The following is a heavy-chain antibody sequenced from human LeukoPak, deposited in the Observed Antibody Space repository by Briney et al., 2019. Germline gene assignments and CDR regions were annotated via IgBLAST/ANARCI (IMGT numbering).Heavy chain of an antibody. D-gene: IGHD3-22*01. CDR2: IRFDGSNK. CDR1: GFTFSNYG. J-gene: IGHJ4*02. V-gene: IGHV3-30*02. CDR3: AKGPYDSSGYYPTYFDY. Sequence: GGSLRLSCTASGFTFSNYGMHWVRQAPGKGLEWVAFIRFDGSNKYYADSVKGRFTISRDNSKNTLYLQMNNLRVEDTAVYYCAKGPYDSSGYYPTYFDYWGQGTLVTVSS.